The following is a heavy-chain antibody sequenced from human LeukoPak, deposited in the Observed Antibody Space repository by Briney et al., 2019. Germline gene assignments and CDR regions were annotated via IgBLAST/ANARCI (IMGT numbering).Heavy chain of an antibody. J-gene: IGHJ4*02. V-gene: IGHV4-4*07. CDR1: GGSTSSYY. CDR2: IYTSGST. Sequence: PSETLSLTCTVSGGSTSSYYWSWIRQPAGKGLEWIGRIYTSGSTNYNPSLKSRVTMSVDTSKNQFSLKLSSVTAADTAVYYCARKSVAGPHNYFDYWGQGTLVTVSS. CDR3: ARKSVAGPHNYFDY. D-gene: IGHD6-19*01.